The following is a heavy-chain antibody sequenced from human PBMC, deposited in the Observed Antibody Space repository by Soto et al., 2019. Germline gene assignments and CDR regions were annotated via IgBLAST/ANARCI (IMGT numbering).Heavy chain of an antibody. CDR3: ARVTGRYYYGMDV. V-gene: IGHV4-34*01. J-gene: IGHJ6*02. CDR2: INHSGST. CDR1: GGSFSGCY. Sequence: QVQLQQWGAGLLKHSETLCLTCAVYGGSFSGCYWSWIRQPPGKGLEWIGEINHSGSTNYNPSLKSRVTISVDTSKNQFSLKLSSVTAADTAVYYCARVTGRYYYGMDVWGQGTTVTVSS.